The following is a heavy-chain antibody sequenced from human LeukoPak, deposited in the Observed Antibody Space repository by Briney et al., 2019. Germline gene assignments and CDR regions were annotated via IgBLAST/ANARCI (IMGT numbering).Heavy chain of an antibody. CDR2: ISGSGGST. CDR1: GFTFSRYA. D-gene: IGHD5-18*01. J-gene: IGHJ4*02. Sequence: PGGSLRLSCAASGFTFSRYAMSWVRQAPGKGLEWVSAISGSGGSTYYADSVKGRFTISRDNSKNTLYLQMNSLRAEDTAVYYCAKGIHSYGQPLGDYWGQGTLVTVSS. V-gene: IGHV3-23*01. CDR3: AKGIHSYGQPLGDY.